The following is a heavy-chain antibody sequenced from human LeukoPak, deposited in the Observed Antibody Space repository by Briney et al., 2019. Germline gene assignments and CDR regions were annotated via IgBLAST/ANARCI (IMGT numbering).Heavy chain of an antibody. CDR1: GGSFSGYY. V-gene: IGHV4-34*01. CDR2: INHSGST. CDR3: ARGGGGSFGTY. J-gene: IGHJ4*02. Sequence: SETLSLTCAVYGGSFSGYYWSWIRQPPGKGLEWIGEINHSGSTNYNPSLQSRVTISVGTSKNQFSLKLSSVTAADTAVYYCARGGGGSFGTYWGQGTLVTVSS. D-gene: IGHD1-26*01.